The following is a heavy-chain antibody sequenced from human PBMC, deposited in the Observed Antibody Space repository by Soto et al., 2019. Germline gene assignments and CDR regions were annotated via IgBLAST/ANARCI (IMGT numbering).Heavy chain of an antibody. J-gene: IGHJ6*01. Sequence: SQTLSLTCAISGDSVSSNSAAWNWIRQSPSRGLEWLGRTYYRSKWYNDYAVSVKSRITINPDTSKNQFSLQLNSVTTESTAVYYSARGRGNWALYYFYGLAVWGQGTTVTVSS. D-gene: IGHD1-1*01. CDR3: ARGRGNWALYYFYGLAV. CDR2: TYYRSKWYN. CDR1: GDSVSSNSAA. V-gene: IGHV6-1*01.